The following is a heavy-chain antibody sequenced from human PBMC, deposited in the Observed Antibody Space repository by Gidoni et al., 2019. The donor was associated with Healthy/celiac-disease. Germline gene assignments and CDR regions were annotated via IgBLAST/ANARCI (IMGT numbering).Heavy chain of an antibody. CDR3: ARDVRTYYDFWSGYYSGDY. CDR2: ISAYNGNT. Sequence: QVQLVQSGAEVKKPGASVTVSCKASGYTFPSYGISGVRQAPGQGLEWMGWISAYNGNTNYAQKLQGRVTMTTDTSTSTAYMELRSLRSDDTAVYYCARDVRTYYDFWSGYYSGDYWGQGTLVTVSS. J-gene: IGHJ4*02. CDR1: GYTFPSYG. D-gene: IGHD3-3*01. V-gene: IGHV1-18*01.